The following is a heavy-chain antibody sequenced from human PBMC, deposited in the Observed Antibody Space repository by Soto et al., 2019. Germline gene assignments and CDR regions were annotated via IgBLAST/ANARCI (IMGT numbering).Heavy chain of an antibody. J-gene: IGHJ2*01. CDR3: ARDDSGGSYWYFDL. D-gene: IGHD6-19*01. CDR1: GYTFTSYA. V-gene: IGHV1-69*04. CDR2: INPILGIA. Sequence: ASVKVSCKASGYTFTSYAMHWVRQAPGQRLEWMGRINPILGIANYAQKFQGRVTITADKSTSTAYMELSSLRSEDTAVYYCARDDSGGSYWYFDLWGRGTLVTSPQ.